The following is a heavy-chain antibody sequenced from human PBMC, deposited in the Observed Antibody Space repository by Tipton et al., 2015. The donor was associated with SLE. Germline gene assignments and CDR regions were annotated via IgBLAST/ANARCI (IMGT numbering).Heavy chain of an antibody. Sequence: TLSLTCAVSGDSITSSYWSWVRQVPGKGLECIAYIYYTGITNYNPSLKSRVTISMDMSKNQFSLKLTSVTAADTAMYYCATSLNYYDSSGPEGWGQGTMVTVSS. J-gene: IGHJ3*01. CDR2: IYYTGIT. D-gene: IGHD3-22*01. CDR1: GDSITSSY. V-gene: IGHV4-59*01. CDR3: ATSLNYYDSSGPEG.